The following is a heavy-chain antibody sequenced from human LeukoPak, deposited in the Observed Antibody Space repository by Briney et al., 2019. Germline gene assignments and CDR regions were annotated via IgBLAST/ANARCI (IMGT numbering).Heavy chain of an antibody. CDR2: ISWNSGSI. J-gene: IGHJ4*02. CDR1: GFTFDDYA. CDR3: ARDRARTYCSGGSCYSPPVY. V-gene: IGHV3-9*01. Sequence: GGSLRLSCAASGFTFDDYAMHWVRQAPGKGLEWVSGISWNSGSIGYADSVKGRFTISRDNSKNTLYLQMNSLRAEDTAVYYCARDRARTYCSGGSCYSPPVYWGQGALVTVSS. D-gene: IGHD2-15*01.